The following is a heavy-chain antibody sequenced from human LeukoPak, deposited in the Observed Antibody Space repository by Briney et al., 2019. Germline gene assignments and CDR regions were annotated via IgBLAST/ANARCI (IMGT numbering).Heavy chain of an antibody. D-gene: IGHD4-17*01. V-gene: IGHV4-61*09. CDR2: FYSSTRT. CDR3: ARCMSELDYGDYAYYYHMDV. CDR1: GDSLTSGSRY. Sequence: SETLSLTCTVSGDSLTSGSRYWSWIRQPAGKGLEWIGHFYSSTRTTYNPSLESRVTISGDTAKNQLSLKLDSVTAADTAVYFCARCMSELDYGDYAYYYHMDVWGKGTTVTVSS. J-gene: IGHJ6*04.